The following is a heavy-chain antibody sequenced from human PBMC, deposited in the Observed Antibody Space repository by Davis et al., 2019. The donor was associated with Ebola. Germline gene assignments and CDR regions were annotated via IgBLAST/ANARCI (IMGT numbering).Heavy chain of an antibody. J-gene: IGHJ3*02. CDR3: GVEMATIYGNAFDI. D-gene: IGHD5-24*01. Sequence: SETLSLTCTVSGGSISSYYWSWIRQPPGKGLEWIGYIYYSGSTNYNPSLKSRVTISVDTSKNQFSLKLSSVTAADTAVYYCGVEMATIYGNAFDIWGQGTMVTVSS. CDR1: GGSISSYY. V-gene: IGHV4-59*08. CDR2: IYYSGST.